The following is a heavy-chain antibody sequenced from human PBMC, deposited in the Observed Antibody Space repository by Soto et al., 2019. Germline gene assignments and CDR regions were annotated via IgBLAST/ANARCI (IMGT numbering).Heavy chain of an antibody. CDR1: GGSFSGYY. CDR3: ARFSGYSYGYNEAQINWFDP. J-gene: IGHJ5*02. CDR2: INHSGST. V-gene: IGHV4-34*01. D-gene: IGHD5-18*01. Sequence: PSETLSLTCAVYGGSFSGYYWSWIRQPPGKGLEWIGEINHSGSTNYNPSLKSRVTISVDTSKNQFSLKLSSVTAADTAVYYCARFSGYSYGYNEAQINWFDPWGQGTLVTVSS.